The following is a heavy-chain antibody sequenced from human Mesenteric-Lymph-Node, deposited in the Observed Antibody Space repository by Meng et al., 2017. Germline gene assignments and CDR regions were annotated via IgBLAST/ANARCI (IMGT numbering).Heavy chain of an antibody. D-gene: IGHD3-10*01. V-gene: IGHV3-74*01. CDR3: ADITAGF. CDR2: INTDGSNT. CDR1: GFSFSNYW. J-gene: IGHJ4*02. Sequence: EVQLVGSGGGLVQPGGFLRLSCAASGFSFSNYWMYWVRQAPGKGLVWVSFINTDGSNTAYADSVKGRFTISRDNAKNTLYLQMNSLRVEDTAIYYCADITAGFWGQGTLVTVSS.